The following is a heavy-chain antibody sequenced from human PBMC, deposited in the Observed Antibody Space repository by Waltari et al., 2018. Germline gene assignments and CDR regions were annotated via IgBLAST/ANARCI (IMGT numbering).Heavy chain of an antibody. Sequence: LVQSGAEVTKPGASVKVSCKATGYTFNSYDLHWVRQAPGQGLEWMGMINPSGDSTNFAQKFQGRLTMTMDTSTSTVFMELTSLRSDDTAVYYCARARDDFWGNWFDPWGQGALVTVSS. CDR2: INPSGDST. CDR3: ARARDDFWGNWFDP. CDR1: GYTFNSYD. J-gene: IGHJ5*02. D-gene: IGHD3-3*01. V-gene: IGHV1-46*02.